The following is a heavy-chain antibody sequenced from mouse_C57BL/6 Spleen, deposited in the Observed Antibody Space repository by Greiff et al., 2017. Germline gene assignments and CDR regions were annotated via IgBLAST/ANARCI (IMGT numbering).Heavy chain of an antibody. V-gene: IGHV1-72*01. D-gene: IGHD2-4*01. CDR1: GYTFTSYW. Sequence: QVQLQQPGAELVKPGASVQLSCKASGYTFTSYWMHWVKQRPGRGLAWIGRIAPTSGGTKYNEKFKSKATLTVDKPSSTAYMQRSSLTSEDSAVYYSAREDYDCGFDFWGKGTTLTVSS. CDR3: AREDYDCGFDF. J-gene: IGHJ2*01. CDR2: IAPTSGGT.